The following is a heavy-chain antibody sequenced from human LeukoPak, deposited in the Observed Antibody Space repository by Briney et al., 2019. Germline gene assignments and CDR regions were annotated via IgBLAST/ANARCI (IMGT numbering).Heavy chain of an antibody. Sequence: PGGSLRLSCAASGFTFSSYAMSWVRQAPGKGLEWVSAISGSGGGTYYADSVKGRFTISRDNSKNTLYLQMNSLRAEDTAVYYCAKDTKWFGDPYFDYWGQGTLVTVSS. CDR3: AKDTKWFGDPYFDY. J-gene: IGHJ4*02. D-gene: IGHD3-10*01. CDR1: GFTFSSYA. V-gene: IGHV3-23*01. CDR2: ISGSGGGT.